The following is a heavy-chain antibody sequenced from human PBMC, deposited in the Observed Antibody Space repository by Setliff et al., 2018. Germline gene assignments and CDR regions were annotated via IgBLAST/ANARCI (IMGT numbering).Heavy chain of an antibody. Sequence: PGGSLRLSCAASGLTFSDHYMSWIRQSPGKGLEWVSYISGSGSTIYYADSVKGRFTISRDNAKTSLYLQMNSLRADDTAVYYCARLRAPGSHGLDPWGQGTLVTVSS. V-gene: IGHV3-11*04. CDR2: ISGSGSTI. J-gene: IGHJ5*02. CDR3: ARLRAPGSHGLDP. CDR1: GLTFSDHY. D-gene: IGHD3-10*01.